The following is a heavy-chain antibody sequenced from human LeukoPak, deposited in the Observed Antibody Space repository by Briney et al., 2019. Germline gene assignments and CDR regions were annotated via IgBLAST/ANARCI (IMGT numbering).Heavy chain of an antibody. CDR3: ATRHRYSSDAFNI. CDR1: GGSISSYY. V-gene: IGHV4-59*01. Sequence: PSETLSLTCTVSGGSISSYYWSWIRQPPGKGLEWIGYIYYSGSTNYNPSLKSRVTISVDTSKNQFSLKLSSVTAADTAVYYCATRHRYSSDAFNIWGQGTMVTVSS. J-gene: IGHJ3*02. D-gene: IGHD4-11*01. CDR2: IYYSGST.